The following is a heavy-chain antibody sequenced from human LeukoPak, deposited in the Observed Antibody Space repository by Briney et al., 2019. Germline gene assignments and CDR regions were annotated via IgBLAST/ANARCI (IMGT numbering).Heavy chain of an antibody. CDR2: IKQDGSEK. V-gene: IGHV3-7*05. D-gene: IGHD3-10*01. CDR1: GFTFSSYW. CDR3: ARAGLWFGELLDY. J-gene: IGHJ4*02. Sequence: PGGSLRLSCAASGFTFSSYWMSWVRQAPGKGLEWVAHIKQDGSEKYYVDSVKGRFTISRDNVKKSLYMQMNSLRAEDTAVYYCARAGLWFGELLDYWGQGTLVTVSS.